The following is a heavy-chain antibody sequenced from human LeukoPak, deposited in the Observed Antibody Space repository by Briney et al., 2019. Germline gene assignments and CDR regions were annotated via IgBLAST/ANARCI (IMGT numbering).Heavy chain of an antibody. V-gene: IGHV3-74*03. D-gene: IGHD3-10*02. CDR2: INGDASNT. CDR3: AELGITMIGGV. Sequence: GGSLRLSCAASGLTFNSYWMHWVRHVAGKGLVWVARINGDASNTTYADSVKGRFTISRDNAKNSLYLQMNSLRAEDTAVYYCAELGITMIGGVWGKGTTVTISS. J-gene: IGHJ6*04. CDR1: GLTFNSYW.